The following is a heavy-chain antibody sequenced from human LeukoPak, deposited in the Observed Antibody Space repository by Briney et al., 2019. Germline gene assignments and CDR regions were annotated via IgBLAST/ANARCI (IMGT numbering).Heavy chain of an antibody. CDR2: ITPDSGGT. V-gene: IGHV1-2*02. CDR3: ARDQYSSGSYLF. D-gene: IGHD6-19*01. J-gene: IGHJ3*01. CDR1: GYSFSGYS. Sequence: ASVKVSFKTSGYSFSGYSIHWVRQAPGQGLEWMGWITPDSGGTNSARKFQGRVTLTRDTSISTAYMGLTRLTSDDTAVYYCARDQYSSGSYLFWGQGTMVTVSS.